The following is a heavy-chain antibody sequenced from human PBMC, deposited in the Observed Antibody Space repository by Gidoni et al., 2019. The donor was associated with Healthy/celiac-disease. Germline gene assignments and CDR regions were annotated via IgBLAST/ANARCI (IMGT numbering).Heavy chain of an antibody. CDR3: ARESYYDSPESFDY. V-gene: IGHV3-11*01. CDR2: ISSSGSTI. CDR1: GFTFSDYY. D-gene: IGHD3-22*01. J-gene: IGHJ4*02. Sequence: QVQLVEPGGGLFKPGGSLRLSCSASGFTFSDYYMSWIRQAPGKGLEWGSYISSSGSTIYYAESVKGRFTISRDNAKNSLYLQMNSLRTEDTAVYYCARESYYDSPESFDYWGQGTLVTVSS.